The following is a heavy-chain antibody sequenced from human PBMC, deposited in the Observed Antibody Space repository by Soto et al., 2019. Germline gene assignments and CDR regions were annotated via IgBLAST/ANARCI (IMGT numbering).Heavy chain of an antibody. CDR3: ARGVYGPGSGFYYYYYGMDV. J-gene: IGHJ6*02. CDR2: IYHSGST. V-gene: IGHV4-4*02. D-gene: IGHD3-10*01. CDR1: GVSIRSSNW. Sequence: SETLSLTCAIIGVSIRSSNWWSWVCQPPGKGLEWIGEIYHSGSTNYNPSLKSRVTISVDKSKNQSSLKLSSVTAADTAVYYCARGVYGPGSGFYYYYYGMDVWGQGTTVT.